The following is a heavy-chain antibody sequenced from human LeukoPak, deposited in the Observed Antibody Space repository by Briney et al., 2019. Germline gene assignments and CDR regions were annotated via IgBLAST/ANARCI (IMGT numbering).Heavy chain of an antibody. CDR1: GGSFSGYY. Sequence: SETPSLTCAVYGGSFSGYYWSWIRQPPGKGLEWIGEINHSGSTNYNPSLKSRVTISVDTSKNQFSLKLSSVTAADTAVYYCARGLGDGYNFNRLYYFDYWGQGTLVTVSS. V-gene: IGHV4-34*01. J-gene: IGHJ4*02. CDR2: INHSGST. CDR3: ARGLGDGYNFNRLYYFDY. D-gene: IGHD5-24*01.